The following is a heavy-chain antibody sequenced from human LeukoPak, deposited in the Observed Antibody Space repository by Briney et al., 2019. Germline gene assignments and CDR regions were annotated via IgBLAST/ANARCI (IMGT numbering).Heavy chain of an antibody. CDR2: IYPGDSDT. J-gene: IGHJ1*01. CDR3: ARPSDTDPAGTYFQH. Sequence: PGESLKISCKGSGYSFTSYWIGWVRQMPGKGLEWMGIIYPGDSDTRYSPSFQGQVTISADKSISTAYLQWSSLKASDTAMYYCARPSDTDPAGTYFQHWGQGTLVTVSS. V-gene: IGHV5-51*01. D-gene: IGHD6-19*01. CDR1: GYSFTSYW.